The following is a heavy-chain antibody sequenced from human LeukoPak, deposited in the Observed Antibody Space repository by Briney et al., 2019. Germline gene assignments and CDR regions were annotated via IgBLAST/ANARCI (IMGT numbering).Heavy chain of an antibody. Sequence: PGGSLRLSCATSGFTFSTYWMSWVRQAPGNGPEWVANINQDGRTKYYVDSVRGRFTISRDNAKNSLYLQMNSLRAEDTAVYYCAREERYCSGGSCYSSYFQHWGQGTLVTVSS. CDR3: AREERYCSGGSCYSSYFQH. CDR2: INQDGRTK. CDR1: GFTFSTYW. J-gene: IGHJ1*01. D-gene: IGHD2-15*01. V-gene: IGHV3-7*01.